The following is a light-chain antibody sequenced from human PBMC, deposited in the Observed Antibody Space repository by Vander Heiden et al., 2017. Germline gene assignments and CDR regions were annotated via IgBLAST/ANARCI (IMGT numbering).Light chain of an antibody. Sequence: IVLTRAPGTLSLSPGERATLSCRASQSVSSTYLAWYQQTRGQAPRLLSYGASSRATGIPDRFSGSGSGTDFTLTISRLEPEDFAVYYCQQYGSSPLTFGGGTKVEIK. J-gene: IGKJ4*01. V-gene: IGKV3-20*01. CDR3: QQYGSSPLT. CDR1: QSVSSTY. CDR2: GAS.